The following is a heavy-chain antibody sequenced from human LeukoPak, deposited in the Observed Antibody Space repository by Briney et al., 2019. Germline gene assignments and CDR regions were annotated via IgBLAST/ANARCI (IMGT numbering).Heavy chain of an antibody. CDR2: LYSGGST. Sequence: PGGSLRLSCAASGFTVSSNYMSWVRQAPGKGLEWVSVLYSGGSTYYADSVKGRFTISRHNCKNTLYLQRNSLRAEDTAVYYCARDSSSYGMDVWGQGTTVTVSS. D-gene: IGHD6-13*01. CDR3: ARDSSSYGMDV. J-gene: IGHJ6*02. V-gene: IGHV3-53*04. CDR1: GFTVSSNY.